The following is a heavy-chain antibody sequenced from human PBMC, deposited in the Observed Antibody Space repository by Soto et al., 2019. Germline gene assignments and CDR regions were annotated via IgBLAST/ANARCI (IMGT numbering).Heavy chain of an antibody. Sequence: GPGLXKPXXTXXXXCTVSGGSISXXXXXWIRQPXXXXXEWIGRIYTSGSTNYNPSLKSRVTMSVDTSKNQFSLKLSSVTAADTAVYYCARVVPWDDYWYFDLWGRGTLVTVSS. D-gene: IGHD1-26*01. CDR2: IYTSGST. J-gene: IGHJ2*01. V-gene: IGHV4-4*07. CDR1: GGSISXXX. CDR3: ARVVPWDDYWYFDL.